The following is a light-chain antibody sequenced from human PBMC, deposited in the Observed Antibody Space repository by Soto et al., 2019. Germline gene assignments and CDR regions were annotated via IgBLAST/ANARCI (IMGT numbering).Light chain of an antibody. V-gene: IGLV2-23*02. J-gene: IGLJ2*01. CDR3: CSYAGINSVV. Sequence: QSALTQPASVSGSPGQSITISCTGTSSDVGTYNLVSWYQQHPGNAPKLIIYEVRKRPSCISSRFSGSKSVNTASLTISGLRAEDEADYYCCSYAGINSVVFGGGTKGTVL. CDR1: SSDVGTYNL. CDR2: EVR.